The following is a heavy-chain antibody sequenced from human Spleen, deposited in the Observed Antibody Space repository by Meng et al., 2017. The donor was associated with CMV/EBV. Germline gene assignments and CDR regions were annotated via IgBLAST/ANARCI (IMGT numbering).Heavy chain of an antibody. V-gene: IGHV4-59*01. CDR1: GGSISSYY. CDR2: IYYSGST. D-gene: IGHD2-15*01. J-gene: IGHJ4*02. CDR3: AYSRGGLLQNYY. Sequence: SETLSLTCTVSGGSISSYYWSWIRQPPGKGLEWNGYIYYSGSTNYNPSLKSRVTISVDTSKNQFSLKLSSVTAADTAVYYCAYSRGGLLQNYYWGQGTLVTVSS.